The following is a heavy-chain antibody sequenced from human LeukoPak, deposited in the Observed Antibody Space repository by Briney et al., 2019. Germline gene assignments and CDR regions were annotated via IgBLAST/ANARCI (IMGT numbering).Heavy chain of an antibody. CDR3: ARPIIHSYYYYMDA. J-gene: IGHJ6*03. CDR2: ISAYNGNT. V-gene: IGHV1-18*01. CDR1: GYTFTSYG. Sequence: ASVKVSCKASGYTFTSYGISWVRQAPGQGLEWMGWISAYNGNTNYAQKLQGRVTMTTDTSTSTAYMELRSLRSDDTAVYYCARPIIHSYYYYMDAWGKGTTVTVSS. D-gene: IGHD1-14*01.